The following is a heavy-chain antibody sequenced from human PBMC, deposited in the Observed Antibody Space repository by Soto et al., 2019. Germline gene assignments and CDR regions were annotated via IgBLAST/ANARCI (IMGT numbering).Heavy chain of an antibody. CDR1: GFTFSSYG. D-gene: IGHD4-17*01. V-gene: IGHV3-30*18. CDR3: ANLDYGEGDWFDP. J-gene: IGHJ5*02. Sequence: GGSLRLSCAASGFTFSSYGMHWVRQAPGKGLEWVAVISYDGSNKYYADSVKGRFTISRDNSKNTLYLQMNSLRAEDTAVYYCANLDYGEGDWFDPWGQGTLVTVSS. CDR2: ISYDGSNK.